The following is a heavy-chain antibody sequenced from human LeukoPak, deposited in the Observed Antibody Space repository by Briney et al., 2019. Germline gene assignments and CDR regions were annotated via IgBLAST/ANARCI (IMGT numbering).Heavy chain of an antibody. V-gene: IGHV1-69*06. CDR2: ITPKFGTP. J-gene: IGHJ6*03. Sequence: GASVKVSCKASGDTFSSYVITWVRQARGQGLELMGGITPKFGTPKYAQKFQGRVTITADKSTSTAYMELSSLRSEDTAVYYCARGVYSYGNYYHMDVWGKGTTVTVSS. CDR1: GDTFSSYV. D-gene: IGHD5-18*01. CDR3: ARGVYSYGNYYHMDV.